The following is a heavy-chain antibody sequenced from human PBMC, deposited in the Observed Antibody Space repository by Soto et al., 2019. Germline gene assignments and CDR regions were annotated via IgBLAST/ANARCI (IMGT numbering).Heavy chain of an antibody. J-gene: IGHJ4*02. Sequence: SETLSLTCTVSGGSINSDYWDWFRQPPGKGLEWIGNIYYTGSVYYNPSLGSRVTMSIDTSKNHFSVTLTSVTAADTAVFYCAKHPPGSTYFDYWGQGILVTVSS. CDR1: GGSINSDY. D-gene: IGHD2-21*01. V-gene: IGHV4-39*02. CDR3: AKHPPGSTYFDY. CDR2: IYYTGSV.